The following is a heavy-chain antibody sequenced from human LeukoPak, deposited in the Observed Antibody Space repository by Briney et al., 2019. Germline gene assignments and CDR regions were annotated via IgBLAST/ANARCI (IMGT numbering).Heavy chain of an antibody. V-gene: IGHV3-15*07. CDR2: IKPKTDGETT. J-gene: IGHJ4*02. CDR1: GFTFSNAY. D-gene: IGHD2-21*01. CDR3: ITPLPYSAQ. Sequence: GGSLRLSCAASGFTFSNAYINWVRQAPGKGLEWVGRIKPKTDGETTEYAAPVKGRFSISRDDSKNMLYLQMNSLKTEDTAVYYCITPLPYSAQGGQGTLVTVSS.